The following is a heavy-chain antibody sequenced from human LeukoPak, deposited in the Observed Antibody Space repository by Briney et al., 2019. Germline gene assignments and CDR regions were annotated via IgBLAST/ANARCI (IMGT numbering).Heavy chain of an antibody. D-gene: IGHD6-19*01. J-gene: IGHJ4*02. V-gene: IGHV4-4*07. Sequence: SETLSLACTVSGVSISTYYWSWIRQPAGKGLEWIGRIYSSGSTNYNPSLKSRVTMSVDTSKNQFSLKLNSVTAADTAVYYCARAAGRYSSGWYYFDYWGQGTLVTVSS. CDR2: IYSSGST. CDR1: GVSISTYY. CDR3: ARAAGRYSSGWYYFDY.